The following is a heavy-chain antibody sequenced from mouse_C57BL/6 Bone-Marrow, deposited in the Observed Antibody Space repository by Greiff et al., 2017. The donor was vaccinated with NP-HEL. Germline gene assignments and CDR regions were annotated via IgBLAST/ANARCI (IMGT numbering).Heavy chain of an antibody. CDR1: GFTFSSYA. J-gene: IGHJ4*01. D-gene: IGHD1-1*01. CDR3: ARDRTTGYAMDY. CDR2: ISDGGSYT. V-gene: IGHV5-4*01. Sequence: EVKLVESGGGLVKPGGSLKLSCAASGFTFSSYAMSWVRQTPEKRLEWVATISDGGSYTYYPDNVKCRFTISRDNAKNNLYLQMSHPKSEDTAMYYCARDRTTGYAMDYWGQGTSVTVSS.